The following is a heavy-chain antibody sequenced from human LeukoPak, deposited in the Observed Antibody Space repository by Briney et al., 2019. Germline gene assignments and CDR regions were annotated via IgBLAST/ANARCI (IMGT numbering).Heavy chain of an antibody. D-gene: IGHD6-19*01. J-gene: IGHJ4*02. Sequence: GGSRRLSCAASGFTFSSYAMSWVRQAPGKGLEWVSAISGSGGSTYYADSVKGRFTISRDNSKNTLYLQMNSLRAEDTAVYYCAKDSSYSSGWYIDYWGQGTLVTVSS. CDR2: ISGSGGST. V-gene: IGHV3-23*01. CDR3: AKDSSYSSGWYIDY. CDR1: GFTFSSYA.